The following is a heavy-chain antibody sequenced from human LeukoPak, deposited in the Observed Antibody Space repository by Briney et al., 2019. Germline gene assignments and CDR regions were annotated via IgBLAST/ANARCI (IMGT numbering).Heavy chain of an antibody. CDR2: IYHSGST. Sequence: ESSGTLSLTCAVSGGSISSSNWWTWVRQTPWKGLEWIGEIYHSGSTNYNPSLKSRVTISVDKCKNQVSLKLSSVTAADTVVYYCARGSGRWFGQLSGDYGGQGTLVTVSS. J-gene: IGHJ4*02. CDR1: GGSISSSNW. CDR3: ARGSGRWFGQLSGDY. D-gene: IGHD3-10*01. V-gene: IGHV4-4*02.